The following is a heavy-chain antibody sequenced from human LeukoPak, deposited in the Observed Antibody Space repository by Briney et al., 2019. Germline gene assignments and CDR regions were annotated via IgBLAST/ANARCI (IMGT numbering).Heavy chain of an antibody. J-gene: IGHJ5*02. CDR1: GFTFDDYA. D-gene: IGHD3-10*01. V-gene: IGHV3-9*01. Sequence: PGRSLRLSCAAFGFTFDDYAMHWVRQAPGKGLEWVSGISWNSGSIGYADSVKGRFTISRDNSKNTLYLQMNSLRAEDTAVYYCARGVRGYKESYHWFDPWGQGTLVTVSS. CDR2: ISWNSGSI. CDR3: ARGVRGYKESYHWFDP.